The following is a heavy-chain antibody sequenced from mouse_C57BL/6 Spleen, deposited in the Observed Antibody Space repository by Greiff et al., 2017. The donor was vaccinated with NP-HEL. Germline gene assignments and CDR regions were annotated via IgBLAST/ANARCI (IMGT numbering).Heavy chain of an antibody. V-gene: IGHV1-52*01. CDR1: GYTFTSYW. D-gene: IGHD3-2*02. CDR3: AREGSGSLAY. Sequence: QVQLQQPGAELVRPGSSVKLSCKASGYTFTSYWMHWVKQRPIQGLEWIGNIDPSDSETHYNQKFKDKATLTVDNSSSTAYMQLSSLTSEDSAVYDCAREGSGSLAYGGQGTLGTVSA. CDR2: IDPSDSET. J-gene: IGHJ3*01.